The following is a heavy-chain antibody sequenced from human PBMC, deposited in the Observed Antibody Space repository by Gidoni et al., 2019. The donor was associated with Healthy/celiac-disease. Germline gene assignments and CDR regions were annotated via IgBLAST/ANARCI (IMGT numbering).Heavy chain of an antibody. CDR2: ISGSGGST. CDR1: GFTFGRYA. CDR3: AKDRGRKYSSGLDDY. V-gene: IGHV3-23*01. D-gene: IGHD6-19*01. Sequence: EVQLLESGGGLVQPGGSLRPPCAASGFTFGRYAMRWVRQAPGKGLGWVSAISGSGGSTYYADSVKGRFTISRDNSKNTLYLQMNSLRAEDTAVYYCAKDRGRKYSSGLDDYRGQGTLVTVSS. J-gene: IGHJ4*02.